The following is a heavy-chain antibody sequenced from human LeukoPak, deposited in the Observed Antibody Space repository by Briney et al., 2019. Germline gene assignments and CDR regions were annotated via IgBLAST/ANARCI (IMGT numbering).Heavy chain of an antibody. Sequence: ASVKVSCKASGYTFTDYYIHWVRQAPGQGLEWMGWINPNSDYTFYAQKFQGRVTLTRDTSISTVYMELTTLTSDDTALYYCAVAPGDYWGQGTLVSVSS. V-gene: IGHV1-2*02. D-gene: IGHD2-21*01. CDR1: GYTFTDYY. J-gene: IGHJ4*02. CDR2: INPNSDYT. CDR3: AVAPGDY.